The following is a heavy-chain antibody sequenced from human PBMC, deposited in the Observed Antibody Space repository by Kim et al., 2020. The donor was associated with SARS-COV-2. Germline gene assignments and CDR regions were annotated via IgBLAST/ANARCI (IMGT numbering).Heavy chain of an antibody. CDR3: ARDGDYRTTSWFDP. D-gene: IGHD1-7*01. CDR2: IIPILGIA. CDR1: GGTFSSYA. J-gene: IGHJ5*02. V-gene: IGHV1-69*04. Sequence: SVKVSCKASGGTFSSYAISWVRQAPGQGLEWMGRIIPILGIANYAQKFQGRVTITADKSTSTAYMELSSLRSEDTAVYYCARDGDYRTTSWFDPWGQGTLVTVSS.